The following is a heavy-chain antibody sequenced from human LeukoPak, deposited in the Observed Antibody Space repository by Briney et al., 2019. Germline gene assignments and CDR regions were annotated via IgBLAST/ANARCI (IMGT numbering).Heavy chain of an antibody. J-gene: IGHJ4*02. CDR3: ARDRGDGYNFEY. CDR2: IIPIFGTA. D-gene: IGHD5-24*01. Sequence: SVKVSCKASGGTFISYAISWVRQAPGQGLEWMGGIIPIFGTANYAQKLQGRVTITADESTTTAYLDLSSLRSEDTAVYYCARDRGDGYNFEYWGQGTPVTVS. V-gene: IGHV1-69*01. CDR1: GGTFISYA.